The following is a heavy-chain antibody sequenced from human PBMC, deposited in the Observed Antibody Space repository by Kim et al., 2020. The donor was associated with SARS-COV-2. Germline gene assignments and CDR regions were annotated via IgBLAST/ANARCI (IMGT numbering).Heavy chain of an antibody. V-gene: IGHV3-7*01. CDR1: GFSFSNYG. J-gene: IGHJ4*02. D-gene: IGHD2-15*01. CDR2: IKYDESER. CDR3: ARDVGGNLEN. Sequence: GGSLRLSCIASGFSFSNYGMAWVRQAPGKGPEWVANIKYDESERYYADSVKGRFIISRDNGKRSLYLQMDSLRAEDTALYYCARDVGGNLENWGQGTLVTVSS.